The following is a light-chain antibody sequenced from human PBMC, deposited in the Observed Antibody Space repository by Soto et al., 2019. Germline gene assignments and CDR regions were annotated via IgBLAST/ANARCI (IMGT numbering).Light chain of an antibody. J-gene: IGLJ1*01. V-gene: IGLV2-11*01. Sequence: QSALTQPRSVSGSPGQSVTLSCTGTSSDVGGYNYVTWYQQYPGKAPKVMIYDVKTRPSGVPDRFSGSKSGNTAPLTISGLQAEDEADYYCCSYAGDYTFVFGTGTKVTVL. CDR2: DVK. CDR3: CSYAGDYTFV. CDR1: SSDVGGYNY.